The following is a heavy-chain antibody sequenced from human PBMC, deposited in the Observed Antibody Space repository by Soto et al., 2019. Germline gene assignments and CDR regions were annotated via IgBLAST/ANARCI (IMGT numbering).Heavy chain of an antibody. CDR1: GGYISSGGYY. CDR3: AIATVTTAEYFQH. J-gene: IGHJ1*01. D-gene: IGHD4-17*01. V-gene: IGHV4-31*03. CDR2: IYYSGST. Sequence: SETLSLTCTVSGGYISSGGYYWSWIRQHPGKGLEWIGYIYYSGSTYYNPSLKSRVTISVDTSKNQFSLKLSSVTAADTAVYYCAIATVTTAEYFQHWGQGTLVTVSS.